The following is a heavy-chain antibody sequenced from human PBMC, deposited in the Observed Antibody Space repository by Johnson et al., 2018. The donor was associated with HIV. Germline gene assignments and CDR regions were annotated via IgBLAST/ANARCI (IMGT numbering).Heavy chain of an antibody. J-gene: IGHJ3*02. Sequence: QVQLVESGGGVVQPGRSLRLSCAASGFTFSSYAMHWVRQAPGKGLEWVAIISYDGYNKYYVDSVKGRFTISRDNSKNTLYLQMNSLRAEDTAVYYCANIAVVYAFDIWGQGTMVTVSS. D-gene: IGHD6-19*01. V-gene: IGHV3-30-3*01. CDR1: GFTFSSYA. CDR2: ISYDGYNK. CDR3: ANIAVVYAFDI.